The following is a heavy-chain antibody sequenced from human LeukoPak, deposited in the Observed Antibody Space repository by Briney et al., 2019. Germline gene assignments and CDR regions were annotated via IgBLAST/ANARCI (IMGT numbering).Heavy chain of an antibody. Sequence: PSGTLSLTCAVSGGSISSSNWRSWVRQPPGKGLEWIGNNYHSGSTYSNPSLQSRVTISVDNSKNHVSLKLTSVTAADTAVYYCARTSAEYSNSWIDSWGQGTLVIVSS. CDR2: NYHSGST. D-gene: IGHD6-6*01. J-gene: IGHJ5*01. V-gene: IGHV4-4*02. CDR1: GGSISSSNW. CDR3: ARTSAEYSNSWIDS.